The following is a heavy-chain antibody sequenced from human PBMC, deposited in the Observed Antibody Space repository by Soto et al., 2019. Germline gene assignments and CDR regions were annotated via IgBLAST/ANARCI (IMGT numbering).Heavy chain of an antibody. CDR1: GGSFSGYY. Sequence: QVQLQQWGAGLLKPSETLSLTCAVYGGSFSGYYWSWIRQPPGKGLEWIGEINHSGSTNYNPSLKSRVTISLDTSKNQFSLKLSSVTAADTAVYYCARVKLWWRGWFDPWGQGTLVTVSS. J-gene: IGHJ5*02. V-gene: IGHV4-34*01. CDR2: INHSGST. CDR3: ARVKLWWRGWFDP. D-gene: IGHD2-21*01.